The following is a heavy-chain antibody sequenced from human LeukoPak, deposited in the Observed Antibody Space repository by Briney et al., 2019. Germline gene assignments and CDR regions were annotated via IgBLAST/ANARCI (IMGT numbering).Heavy chain of an antibody. D-gene: IGHD3-22*01. J-gene: IGHJ6*03. V-gene: IGHV4-59*01. Sequence: PSETLSLTCTVSGGSITSYYWSWIRQPPGGGLEWIGYVYYSGSTNYNPSLKSRVTISVDTSKNQFSLKLTSVTAADTALYYCARDYYDSSGPQRYYYYYYMDVWGKGTTVTVSS. CDR3: ARDYYDSSGPQRYYYYYYMDV. CDR1: GGSITSYY. CDR2: VYYSGST.